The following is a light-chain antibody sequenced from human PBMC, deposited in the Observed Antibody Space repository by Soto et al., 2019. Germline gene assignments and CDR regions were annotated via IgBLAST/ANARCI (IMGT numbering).Light chain of an antibody. J-gene: IGKJ4*01. V-gene: IGKV1-39*01. CDR2: KAS. CDR1: QSISSY. CDR3: QQYGSSPLT. Sequence: DIQMTQSPSSLSASVGDRVTITCRASQSISSYLNWYQQGPGKAPKLLIYKASTLKSGVPSRFSGSGSGTDFTLTISRLEPEDFAVYYCQQYGSSPLTFGGGTKVDIK.